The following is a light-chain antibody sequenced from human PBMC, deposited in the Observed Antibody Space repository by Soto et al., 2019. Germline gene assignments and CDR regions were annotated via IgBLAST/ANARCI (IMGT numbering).Light chain of an antibody. CDR2: GAS. J-gene: IGKJ2*01. CDR3: HQRSSWPYT. V-gene: IGKV3-11*01. Sequence: DIVLTQSPDTLSLSPGERATLSCRASQGIGGSLAWYQHKPGQAPRLVIYGASNRAAGIPARFSGSGSGTDFTLTISSLEPAEIAIYFCHQRSSWPYTFGRGTNLEIK. CDR1: QGIGGS.